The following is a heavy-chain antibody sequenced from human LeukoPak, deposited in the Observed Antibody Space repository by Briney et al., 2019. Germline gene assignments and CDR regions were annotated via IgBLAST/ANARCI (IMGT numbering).Heavy chain of an antibody. Sequence: PGGSLKLSCAASGFALSGSGVHWVRQASGKGLEWVGRIRSRDINYAIAYVESVKGRFSISRDDSKNTAYLEMNSLKTEDTAVYYCTRLRETPSVVQAFDIWGQGTVVTVSS. CDR3: TRLRETPSVVQAFDI. CDR1: GFALSGSG. V-gene: IGHV3-73*01. J-gene: IGHJ3*02. CDR2: IRSRDINYAI. D-gene: IGHD3-10*02.